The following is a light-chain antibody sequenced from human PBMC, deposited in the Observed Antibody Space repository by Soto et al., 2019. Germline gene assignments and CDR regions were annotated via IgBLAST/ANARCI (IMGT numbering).Light chain of an antibody. CDR3: GTWDSSLSASV. J-gene: IGLJ3*02. CDR2: ENN. Sequence: QSVLTQPPSVSAAPGQKVTISCSGSSSNIGNNYVSWYQQLPGTAPKLLIYENNKRPSGIPDRFSASKSGTSATLGITGLQTGDEADYYCGTWDSSLSASVFGGGTKVTVL. CDR1: SSNIGNNY. V-gene: IGLV1-51*02.